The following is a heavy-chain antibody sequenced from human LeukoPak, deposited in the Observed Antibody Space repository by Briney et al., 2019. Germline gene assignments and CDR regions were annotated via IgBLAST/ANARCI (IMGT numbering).Heavy chain of an antibody. CDR3: AKWNRHYDDSSGPHFDY. J-gene: IGHJ4*02. Sequence: GGSLRLSCAASGFTFSSYAMSWVRQAPGKGLEWVSAISGSGGSTYYADSVKGRFTISRDNSKNTLYLQMNSLRAEDTAVCYCAKWNRHYDDSSGPHFDYWGQGTLVTVSS. V-gene: IGHV3-23*01. CDR1: GFTFSSYA. D-gene: IGHD3-22*01. CDR2: ISGSGGST.